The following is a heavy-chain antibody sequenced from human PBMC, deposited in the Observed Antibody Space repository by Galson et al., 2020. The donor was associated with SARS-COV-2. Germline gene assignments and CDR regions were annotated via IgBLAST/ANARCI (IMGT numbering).Heavy chain of an antibody. CDR3: ARRAFHHITIFGVVTSRGFDP. CDR1: GGSISSSSYY. Sequence: SETLSLTCTVSGGSISSSSYYWGWIRQPPGKGLEWIGSIYYSGSTYYNPSLKSRVTISVDTSKNQFSLKLSSVTAADTAVYYCARRAFHHITIFGVVTSRGFDPWGQGTLVTVSS. CDR2: IYYSGST. D-gene: IGHD3-3*01. J-gene: IGHJ5*02. V-gene: IGHV4-39*01.